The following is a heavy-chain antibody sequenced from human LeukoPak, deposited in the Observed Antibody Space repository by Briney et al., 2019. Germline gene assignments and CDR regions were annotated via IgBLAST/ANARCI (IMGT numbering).Heavy chain of an antibody. CDR1: GFTFSSYG. Sequence: GGSLRLSCAASGFTFSSYGMSWVRQAPGKGLEWVSAISGSGGSTYYADSVKGRFTISRDNSKNTLYLQMNSLRAEDTAVYYCARTTGTTPYYFDYWGQGTLVTVSS. D-gene: IGHD1-7*01. J-gene: IGHJ4*02. CDR3: ARTTGTTPYYFDY. V-gene: IGHV3-23*01. CDR2: ISGSGGST.